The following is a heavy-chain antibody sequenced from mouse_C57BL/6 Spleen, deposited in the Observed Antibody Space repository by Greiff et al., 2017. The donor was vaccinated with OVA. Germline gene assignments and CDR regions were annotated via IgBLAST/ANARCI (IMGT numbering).Heavy chain of an antibody. CDR3: TRRGTYGSSSLDD. J-gene: IGHJ2*01. Sequence: EVMLVESGEGLVKPGGSLKLSCAASGFTFSSYAMSWVRQTPEKRLEWVAYISSGGDYIYYADTVKGRFTISRDNARNTLYLQMSSLKSEDTAMYYCTRRGTYGSSSLDDWGQGTTLTVSS. V-gene: IGHV5-9-1*02. CDR2: ISSGGDYI. CDR1: GFTFSSYA. D-gene: IGHD1-1*01.